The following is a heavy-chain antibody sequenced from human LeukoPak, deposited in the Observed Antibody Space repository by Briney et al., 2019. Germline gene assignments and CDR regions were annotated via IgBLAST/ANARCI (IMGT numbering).Heavy chain of an antibody. J-gene: IGHJ4*02. CDR1: SGSISSGGYF. D-gene: IGHD5-24*01. CDR3: ARDGYNPIDY. CDR2: IYYSGST. Sequence: SETLSLTCTVSSGSISSGGYFWSWIRQHPGKGLEWIGYIYYSGSTYYNPSLKSRVTISVDTSKNQFSLKLSSVTAADTAVYYCARDGYNPIDYWGQGTLVTVSS. V-gene: IGHV4-31*03.